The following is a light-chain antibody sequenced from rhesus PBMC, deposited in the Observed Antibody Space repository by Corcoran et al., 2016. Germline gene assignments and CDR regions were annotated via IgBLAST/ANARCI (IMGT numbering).Light chain of an antibody. V-gene: IGLV7-76*01. CDR2: NTN. CDR3: FLFHNGIFT. CDR1: PGAVTSGNC. Sequence: QAVVTQEPSMTVSPGGTVTLTCGSSPGAVTSGNCPNWFQQKPGQVPRGLIYNTNTKHSWTPARFSGSLAGGKAALTLSGAQTEDEADYYCFLFHNGIFTFGGGTRLTVL. J-gene: IGLJ1*01.